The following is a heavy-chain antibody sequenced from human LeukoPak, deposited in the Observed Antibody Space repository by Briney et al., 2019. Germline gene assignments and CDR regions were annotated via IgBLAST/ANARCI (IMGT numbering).Heavy chain of an antibody. V-gene: IGHV4-34*01. CDR2: INHSGST. Sequence: SETLSLTCAVYGGSFSGYYWSWIRQPPGKGLEWIGEINHSGSTNYNPSLKSRVTISVDTSKNQFSLKLSSVTAADTAVYYCPRGTYGRRIAAHMEYYYMDVWGKGTTVTVPS. CDR1: GGSFSGYY. CDR3: PRGTYGRRIAAHMEYYYMDV. J-gene: IGHJ6*03. D-gene: IGHD6-6*01.